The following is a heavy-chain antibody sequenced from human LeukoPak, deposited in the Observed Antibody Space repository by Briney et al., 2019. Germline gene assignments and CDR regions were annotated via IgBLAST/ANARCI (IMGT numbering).Heavy chain of an antibody. Sequence: ASVKVSCRASGYTFTGYYIQWVRQAPGQGLEWMGWINPNSGGTNYAQKFQGRVTMTRDTSTSTVYMELSSLRSEDTAVYFCARVRDGYNDAFDIWGQGTMVTVS. CDR2: INPNSGGT. J-gene: IGHJ3*02. CDR3: ARVRDGYNDAFDI. D-gene: IGHD5-24*01. V-gene: IGHV1-2*02. CDR1: GYTFTGYY.